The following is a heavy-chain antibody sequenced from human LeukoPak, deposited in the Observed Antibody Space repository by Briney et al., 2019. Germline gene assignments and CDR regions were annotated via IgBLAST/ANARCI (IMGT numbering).Heavy chain of an antibody. CDR2: ITRSSSAI. J-gene: IGHJ6*02. Sequence: GGSLRLSCAASGFTFSTYSMNWVRQAPGKGLEWVSYITRSSSAIYYADSVEGRFTISRDNAKNSLYLQMNNLRAEDTAVYYCARAPGYSYGMDVWGQGTTVTVSS. V-gene: IGHV3-48*01. D-gene: IGHD5-18*01. CDR1: GFTFSTYS. CDR3: ARAPGYSYGMDV.